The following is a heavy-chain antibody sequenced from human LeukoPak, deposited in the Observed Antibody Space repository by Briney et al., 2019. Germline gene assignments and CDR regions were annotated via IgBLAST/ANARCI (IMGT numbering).Heavy chain of an antibody. Sequence: PGGSLRLSCAASGFTFSSYGMHWVRQAPGKGLEWVAFIRYDGSNKYYADSVKGRFTISRDNSKNTLYLQMNSLRAEDTAVYYCAKDFQLLPGNDAFDIWGQGTMVTVST. D-gene: IGHD2-2*01. CDR2: IRYDGSNK. V-gene: IGHV3-30*02. CDR1: GFTFSSYG. CDR3: AKDFQLLPGNDAFDI. J-gene: IGHJ3*02.